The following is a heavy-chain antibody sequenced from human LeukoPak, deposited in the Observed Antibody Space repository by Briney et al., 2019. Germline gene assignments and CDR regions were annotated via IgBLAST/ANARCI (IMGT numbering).Heavy chain of an antibody. J-gene: IGHJ4*02. V-gene: IGHV4-34*01. D-gene: IGHD2-2*01. Sequence: PSETLSLTCAVYGGSFSGYYWSWIRQPPGKGLEWIGEINHSGSTHYNPSLKSRVTISVDTSKNQFSLKLSSVTAADTAVYYCARGRDIVVVPAAPPETLATSIDYWGQGTLVTVSS. CDR3: ARGRDIVVVPAAPPETLATSIDY. CDR2: INHSGST. CDR1: GGSFSGYY.